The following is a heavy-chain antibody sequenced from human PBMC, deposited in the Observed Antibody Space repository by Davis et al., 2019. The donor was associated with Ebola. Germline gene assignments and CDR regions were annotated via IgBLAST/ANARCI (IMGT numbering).Heavy chain of an antibody. CDR3: ARGYCSGGSCYYGAYYYYGMDV. Sequence: SETLSLTCAVYGGSFSGYYWSWIRQPPGKGLEWIGYIYYSGSTNYNPSLKSRVTISVDTSKNQFSLKLSSVTAADTAVYYCARGYCSGGSCYYGAYYYYGMDVWGQGTTVTVSS. J-gene: IGHJ6*02. CDR1: GGSFSGYY. CDR2: IYYSGST. D-gene: IGHD2-15*01. V-gene: IGHV4-34*01.